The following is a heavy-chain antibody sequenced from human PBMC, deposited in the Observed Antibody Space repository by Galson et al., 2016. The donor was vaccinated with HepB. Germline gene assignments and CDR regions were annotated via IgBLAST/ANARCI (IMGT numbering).Heavy chain of an antibody. J-gene: IGHJ2*01. CDR1: GFTFSSFG. CDR2: IWYDGSYK. D-gene: IGHD4-17*01. Sequence: SLRLSCAASGFTFSSFGMYWVRQAPGKGLEWVAVIWYDGSYKYHGDSVKGRFTISRDNSKNTLYLQMNSLRAEDTAVYYCAKGAGGDSYWYYDLWGRGTLVTVSS. V-gene: IGHV3-33*06. CDR3: AKGAGGDSYWYYDL.